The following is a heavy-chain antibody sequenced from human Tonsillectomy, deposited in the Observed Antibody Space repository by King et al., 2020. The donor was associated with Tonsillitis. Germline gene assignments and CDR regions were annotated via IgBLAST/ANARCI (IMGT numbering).Heavy chain of an antibody. CDR3: AGPAIEYFQH. V-gene: IGHV4-31*03. D-gene: IGHD6-25*01. J-gene: IGHJ1*01. CDR1: GCSISSGGYY. CDR2: IYYSGSP. Sequence: QLQESGPGLVKPLHTLSLPCTVSGCSISSGGYYWSWIRQHPGKGLEWFGYIYYSGSPYDNPALKRRVTIFVDPSKNQFSLKLSSVTAADTAVYYCAGPAIEYFQHWGQGTLVTVSS.